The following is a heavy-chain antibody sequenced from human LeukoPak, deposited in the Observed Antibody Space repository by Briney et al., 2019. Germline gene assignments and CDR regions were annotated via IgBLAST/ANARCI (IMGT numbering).Heavy chain of an antibody. V-gene: IGHV4-39*01. CDR1: GGSISSSSYY. D-gene: IGHD1-26*01. Sequence: KASETLSLTCTVSGGSISSSSYYWGWIRQPPGKGLEWIGSIYYSGSTYYNPSLKSRVTISVDTSKNQFSLKLSSVTAADTAVYYCARLRGSYPNLDYWGQGTLVTVSS. CDR3: ARLRGSYPNLDY. CDR2: IYYSGST. J-gene: IGHJ4*02.